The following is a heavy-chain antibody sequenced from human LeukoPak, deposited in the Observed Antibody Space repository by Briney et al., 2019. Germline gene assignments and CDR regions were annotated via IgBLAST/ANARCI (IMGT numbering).Heavy chain of an antibody. D-gene: IGHD2-2*01. CDR1: GGSVNSGTYY. CDR3: ARGVSSTSYQYYYYYYMDV. V-gene: IGHV4-39*07. J-gene: IGHJ6*03. CDR2: ISYSGSI. Sequence: SETPSLTCSVSGGSVNSGTYYWSWIRQPPGKGLEWIGSISYSGSIYYNPSLTSRVTISVDTSKNQLSLKLSSVTAADTAVYYCARGVSSTSYQYYYYYYMDVWGKGTTVTVSS.